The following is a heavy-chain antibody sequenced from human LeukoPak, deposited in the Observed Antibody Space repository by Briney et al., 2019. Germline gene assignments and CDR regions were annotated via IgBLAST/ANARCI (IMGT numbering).Heavy chain of an antibody. Sequence: SQTLSLTCAISGDSVSSNSAAWNWIRQSPSRGLEWLGRTYYRSKWYNDYAVSVKSRITINTATSKTQFSLQLNSVTPEDTAVYYCARDSERAVRGVFLFDHWGQGTLVTVSS. CDR2: TYYRSKWYN. D-gene: IGHD3-10*01. CDR3: ARDSERAVRGVFLFDH. V-gene: IGHV6-1*01. CDR1: GDSVSSNSAA. J-gene: IGHJ4*02.